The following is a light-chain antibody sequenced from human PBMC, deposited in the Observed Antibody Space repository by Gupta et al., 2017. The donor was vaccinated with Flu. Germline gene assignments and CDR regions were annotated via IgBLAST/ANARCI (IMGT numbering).Light chain of an antibody. CDR2: KAS. V-gene: IGKV1-5*03. CDR3: QQDYSYSHT. Sequence: PSTLSASVGDRVTITCRASQSVGKWLAWYQQKPGKAPKVLIYKASSLESEVPSRFSGSGSETEFTLTISSLQPDDFATYYCQQDYSYSHTFGEGTKVEIK. CDR1: QSVGKW. J-gene: IGKJ2*01.